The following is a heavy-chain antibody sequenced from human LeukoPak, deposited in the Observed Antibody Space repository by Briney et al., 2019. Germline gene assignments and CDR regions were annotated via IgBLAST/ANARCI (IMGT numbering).Heavy chain of an antibody. CDR2: IYPGDSDA. CDR3: ARRRDLYSGSYYPFDY. D-gene: IGHD1-26*01. V-gene: IGHV5-51*01. CDR1: GYSFTSYW. J-gene: IGHJ4*02. Sequence: GESLKISCKGSGYSFTSYWIGWVRQMPGKGLKWMGIIYPGDSDARYSPSFQGQITISADKSISTAYLQWSSLKASDTAMYYCARRRDLYSGSYYPFDYWGQGTLVTVSS.